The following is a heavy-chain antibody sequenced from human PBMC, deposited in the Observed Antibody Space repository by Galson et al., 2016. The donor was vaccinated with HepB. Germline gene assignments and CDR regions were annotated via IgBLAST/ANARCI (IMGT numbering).Heavy chain of an antibody. CDR3: AKDQYNSWFDY. D-gene: IGHD6-13*01. CDR1: GFTFPSAG. V-gene: IGHV3-23*01. J-gene: IGHJ4*02. CDR2: ITDSGADT. Sequence: SLRLSCAASGFTFPSAGMSWVRQAPGKGLEWVSTITDSGADTYYADSVKGRFTISRDNSKNILYLQMNSLRPEDTAVYSCAKDQYNSWFDYWGQGTLVTVSS.